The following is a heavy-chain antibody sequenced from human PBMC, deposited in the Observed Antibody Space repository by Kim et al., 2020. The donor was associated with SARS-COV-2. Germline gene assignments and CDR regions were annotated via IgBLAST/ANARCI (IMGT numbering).Heavy chain of an antibody. J-gene: IGHJ5*02. CDR1: GGSISSYY. D-gene: IGHD6-13*01. V-gene: IGHV4-59*13. CDR2: IYYSGST. CDR3: AKFPIAAAGTNWFDP. Sequence: SETLSLTCTVSGGSISSYYWSWIRQPPGKGLEWIGYIYYSGSTNYNPSLKSRVTISVDTSKNQFSLKLSSVTAADTAVYYCAKFPIAAAGTNWFDPWGQGTLVTVSS.